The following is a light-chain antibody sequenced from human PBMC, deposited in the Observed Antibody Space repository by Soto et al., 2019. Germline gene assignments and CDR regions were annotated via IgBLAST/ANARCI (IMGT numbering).Light chain of an antibody. CDR2: AAS. CDR3: QQSFSTFQVT. J-gene: IGKJ4*01. CDR1: QSISRY. Sequence: DIQMTQSPSSLSASVGDRVTITCRASQSISRYLNWYQQKPGKAPKLLIYAASSLQSGVPSRFSGSGSGTDFTLTINSLQPEDFATYYCQQSFSTFQVTFGGGTKVEIK. V-gene: IGKV1-39*01.